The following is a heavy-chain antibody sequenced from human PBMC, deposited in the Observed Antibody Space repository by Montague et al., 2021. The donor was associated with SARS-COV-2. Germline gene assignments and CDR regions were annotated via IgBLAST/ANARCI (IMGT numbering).Heavy chain of an antibody. J-gene: IGHJ4*02. D-gene: IGHD6-13*01. Sequence: SESLSLTCAVSGGFISSGNWWSWVRQPPGKGPEWIGEILHSGAASYNPSLKSRLTISMDKSKNEFSLKLNSVTAADTAMYYCARDFVAAVPDRFDSWGQRVLVTVSS. V-gene: IGHV4/OR15-8*02. CDR2: ILHSGAA. CDR3: ARDFVAAVPDRFDS. CDR1: GGFISSGNW.